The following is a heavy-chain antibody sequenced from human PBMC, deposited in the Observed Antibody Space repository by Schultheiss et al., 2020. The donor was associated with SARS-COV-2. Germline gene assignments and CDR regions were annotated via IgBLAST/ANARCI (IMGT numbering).Heavy chain of an antibody. V-gene: IGHV1-46*01. CDR3: ARVGQTGTNPFGFDY. D-gene: IGHD1-7*01. CDR2: INPSGGST. J-gene: IGHJ4*02. CDR1: GGTFSSYY. Sequence: ASVKVSCKASGGTFSSYYMHWVRQAPGQGLEWMGIINPSGGSTSYAQKFQGRVTMTRDTSTSTVYMELSSLRSDDTAVYYCARVGQTGTNPFGFDYWGQGTLVTVSS.